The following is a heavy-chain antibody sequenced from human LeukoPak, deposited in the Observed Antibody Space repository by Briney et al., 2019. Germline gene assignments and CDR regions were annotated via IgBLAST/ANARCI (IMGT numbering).Heavy chain of an antibody. D-gene: IGHD5-18*01. V-gene: IGHV3-33*06. J-gene: IGHJ3*02. Sequence: GGSLRLSCAASGFTFSSYGMHWVRQAPGKGLEWVAVIWYDGSNKYYADSVKGRFTISRDNSKNTLHLQMNSLRAEDTAVYYCAKEGDTAMVRDAFDIWGQGTMVTVSS. CDR1: GFTFSSYG. CDR2: IWYDGSNK. CDR3: AKEGDTAMVRDAFDI.